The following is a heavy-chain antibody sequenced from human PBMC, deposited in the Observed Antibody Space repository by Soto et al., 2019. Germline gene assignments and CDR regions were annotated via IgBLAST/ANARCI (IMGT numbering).Heavy chain of an antibody. V-gene: IGHV4-59*08. J-gene: IGHJ4*02. CDR1: GGSISSYY. D-gene: IGHD6-19*01. Sequence: QVQLQESGPGLVKPSETLSLTCTVSGGSISSYYWSWIRQPPGKGLEWIGYISYSGSTNYNPSLRSRITISVDTSKTQFPLKLSSVTAAITAVYYCARRYSSGFDFWGQGTRVTVSS. CDR3: ARRYSSGFDF. CDR2: ISYSGST.